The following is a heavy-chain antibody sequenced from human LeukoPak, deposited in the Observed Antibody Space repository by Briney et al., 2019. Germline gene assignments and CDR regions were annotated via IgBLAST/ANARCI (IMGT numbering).Heavy chain of an antibody. CDR3: ARDPYLIVLVPPAIGWFDP. Sequence: ASVKVSCKTSGYTFTSYGISWVRQAPGQGLEWMGWMSPYDGNIKYAQKFQGSVTVTTDTSTSTAYMELRGLRSDDTAVYYCARDPYLIVLVPPAIGWFDPWGQGTLVTVSS. CDR1: GYTFTSYG. D-gene: IGHD2-2*02. V-gene: IGHV1-18*01. CDR2: MSPYDGNI. J-gene: IGHJ5*02.